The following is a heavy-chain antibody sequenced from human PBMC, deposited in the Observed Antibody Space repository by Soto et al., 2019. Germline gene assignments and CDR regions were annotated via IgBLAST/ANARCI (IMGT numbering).Heavy chain of an antibody. CDR1: GASFTDCSLF. D-gene: IGHD5-12*01. V-gene: IGHV4-39*07. CDR3: VRGRSYSAYDF. J-gene: IGHJ4*02. Sequence: SETLSLTCTVSGASFTDCSLFWCWIRHSPGKGVEWIASTYTGGSTYYNPSLRSRVTISLDTPKNQIFLNLTSVTAADTAVFYCVRGRSYSAYDFWGPGTLVTVSS. CDR2: TYTGGST.